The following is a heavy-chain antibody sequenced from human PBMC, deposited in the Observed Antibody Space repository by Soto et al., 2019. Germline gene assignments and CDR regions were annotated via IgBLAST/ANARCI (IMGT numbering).Heavy chain of an antibody. CDR2: ISAYNGNT. Sequence: ASVKVSCKASGYTFTSYGISWVRRAPGQGLEWMGWISAYNGNTNYAQKLQGRVTMTTDTSTSTAYMELRSLRSDDTAVYYCARGFLGSGSYSDYYYGMDVWGQGTTVTVSS. V-gene: IGHV1-18*01. J-gene: IGHJ6*02. CDR1: GYTFTSYG. CDR3: ARGFLGSGSYSDYYYGMDV. D-gene: IGHD3-10*01.